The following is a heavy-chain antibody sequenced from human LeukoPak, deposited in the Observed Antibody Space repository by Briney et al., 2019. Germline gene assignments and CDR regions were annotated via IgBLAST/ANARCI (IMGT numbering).Heavy chain of an antibody. V-gene: IGHV3-33*01. J-gene: IGHJ6*02. D-gene: IGHD2-2*01. Sequence: GGSLRLSCAASGFTFSNYGMHWVRQAPGKGLEWVAIIWSDGSNKYYVDSVKGRFTISRDNSKNTLYLQMNSLRAEDTAVYYCARSRGDYYYGMDVWGQGTTVTVSS. CDR2: IWSDGSNK. CDR3: ARSRGDYYYGMDV. CDR1: GFTFSNYG.